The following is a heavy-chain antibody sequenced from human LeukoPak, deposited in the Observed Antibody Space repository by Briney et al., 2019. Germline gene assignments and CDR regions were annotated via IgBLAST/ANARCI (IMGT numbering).Heavy chain of an antibody. CDR1: GGSFSGYY. Sequence: PSETLSLTCAVYGGSFSGYYWSWIRQPPGKGLEWIGELNHSGDTNYNPSLKSRVTMSLDTSKNQFSLKLTSVTAADTAVYYCLYGGNSGDWVYWGQGTLVTVSS. V-gene: IGHV4-34*03. D-gene: IGHD4-23*01. CDR2: LNHSGDT. CDR3: LYGGNSGDWVY. J-gene: IGHJ4*02.